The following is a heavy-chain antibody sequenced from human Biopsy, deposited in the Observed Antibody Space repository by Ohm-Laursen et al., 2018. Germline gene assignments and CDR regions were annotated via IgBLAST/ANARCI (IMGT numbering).Heavy chain of an antibody. CDR3: ARDRGYYSDRTVPGYFDL. CDR2: VYYTGST. Sequence: PSQTLSLTCTLSGGSITSRTHYWGWIRQTPGKGLEWIGYVYYTGSTDYNPSLQSRVTISVDTSKNHFSLRLRSVTPADTAIYYCARDRGYYSDRTVPGYFDLWGRGTLVTVSS. D-gene: IGHD3-22*01. J-gene: IGHJ2*01. V-gene: IGHV4-61*03. CDR1: GGSITSRTHY.